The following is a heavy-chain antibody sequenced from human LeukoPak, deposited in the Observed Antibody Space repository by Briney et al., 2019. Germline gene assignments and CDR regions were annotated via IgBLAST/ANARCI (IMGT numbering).Heavy chain of an antibody. D-gene: IGHD6-19*01. CDR2: VTTFDPRI. V-gene: IGHV3-21*01. J-gene: IGHJ4*02. CDR1: EFTFSRYG. Sequence: GGSLRLSCGASEFTFSRYGILWVRQAPGKGLEWVASVTTFDPRIYYAASVRGRFTISRDSASNSVYLEMNALTAEDTGVYYWARDPSSARFKYNDSWGQGARVTVSS. CDR3: ARDPSSARFKYNDS.